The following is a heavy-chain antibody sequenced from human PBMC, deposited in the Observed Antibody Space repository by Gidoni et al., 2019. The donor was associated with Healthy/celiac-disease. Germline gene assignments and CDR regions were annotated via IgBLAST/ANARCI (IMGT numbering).Heavy chain of an antibody. CDR1: GFTFISYA. D-gene: IGHD2-2*01. CDR3: AKDRGVVVPAAPPGLTIDY. J-gene: IGHJ4*02. Sequence: EVQLLESGGALVQPGGSLRLSCAASGFTFISYAMSWVRQAPGKGLEWLSAISGSRGSTYYADSVKGRCTISRDNAKKRMYLKMNSLRAEDTAVYYCAKDRGVVVPAAPPGLTIDYWGQGTLVTVSS. CDR2: ISGSRGST. V-gene: IGHV3-23*01.